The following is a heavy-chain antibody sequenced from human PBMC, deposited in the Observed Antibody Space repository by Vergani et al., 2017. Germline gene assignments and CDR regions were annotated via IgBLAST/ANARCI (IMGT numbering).Heavy chain of an antibody. V-gene: IGHV3-23*01. Sequence: EVQLLESGGGLVQPGGSLRLSCAASGFTFSSYAMSWVRQAPGKGLEWVSAISGSGGSTYYADSVKGRFTISRDNSKNTLYLQMNSLRAEDTAVYYCAKDLGLLWFGELSGGMDVWGQGTTVTVS. CDR2: ISGSGGST. D-gene: IGHD3-10*01. CDR3: AKDLGLLWFGELSGGMDV. J-gene: IGHJ6*02. CDR1: GFTFSSYA.